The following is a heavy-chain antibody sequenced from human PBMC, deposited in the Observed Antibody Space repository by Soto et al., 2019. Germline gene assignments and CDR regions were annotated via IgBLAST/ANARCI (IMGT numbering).Heavy chain of an antibody. CDR3: ARDLIFSTMGVVPAAMLFGGY. J-gene: IGHJ4*02. Sequence: GGSLRLSCAASGFTFSSYSMNWVRQAPGKGLEWVSYISSSSSTIYYADSVKGRFTISRDNAKNSLYLQMNSLRAEDTAVYYCARDLIFSTMGVVPAAMLFGGYGGQGTLVTVSS. CDR1: GFTFSSYS. D-gene: IGHD2-2*01. CDR2: ISSSSSTI. V-gene: IGHV3-48*01.